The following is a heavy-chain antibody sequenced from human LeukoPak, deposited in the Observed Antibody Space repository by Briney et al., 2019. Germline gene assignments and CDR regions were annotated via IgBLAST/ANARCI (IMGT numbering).Heavy chain of an antibody. CDR2: ISGNGGST. D-gene: IGHD7-27*01. V-gene: IGHV3-23*01. CDR1: GFTFSSYA. CDR3: AKGLAMWGIFGD. Sequence: GGSLRLSCAASGFTFSSYAMSWVRQAPGKGLEWVSIISGNGGSTSYADSVKGRFTVSRDNSEKTLYLQMNSLRAEDTAVYYCAKGLAMWGIFGDWGQGTLVSVSP. J-gene: IGHJ4*02.